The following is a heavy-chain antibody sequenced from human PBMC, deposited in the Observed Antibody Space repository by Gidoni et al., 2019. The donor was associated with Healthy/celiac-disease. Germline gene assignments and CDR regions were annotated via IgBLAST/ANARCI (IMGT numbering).Heavy chain of an antibody. D-gene: IGHD3-9*01. J-gene: IGHJ4*02. CDR1: GFPFSSYS. Sequence: EVQLVESGGGLVKPGGSLRLSCAASGFPFSSYSMNWVRQAPGKGLEWVSSISSSSSYIYYADSVKGRFTISRDNAKNSLYLQMNSLRAEDTAVYYCARDDYDILTGYYPFCFDYWGQGTLVTVSS. CDR3: ARDDYDILTGYYPFCFDY. CDR2: ISSSSSYI. V-gene: IGHV3-21*01.